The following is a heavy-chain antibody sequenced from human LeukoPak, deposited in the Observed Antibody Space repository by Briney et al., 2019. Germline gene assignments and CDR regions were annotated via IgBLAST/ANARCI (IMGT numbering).Heavy chain of an antibody. Sequence: GESLKISCKGSGYSFTSYWIGWVRQMPGKGLEWMGIIYPGDSDTRYSPSFQGQVTISADKSISTAYLQWSSLKASDTAMYYCARRNDYGGNHDAFDIWGQGTTVTVSS. CDR1: GYSFTSYW. CDR2: IYPGDSDT. CDR3: ARRNDYGGNHDAFDI. J-gene: IGHJ3*02. V-gene: IGHV5-51*01. D-gene: IGHD4-23*01.